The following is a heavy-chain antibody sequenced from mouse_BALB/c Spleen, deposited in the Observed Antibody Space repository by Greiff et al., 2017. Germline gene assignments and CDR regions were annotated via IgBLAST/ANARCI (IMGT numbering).Heavy chain of an antibody. CDR2: ISYSGST. CDR1: GYSITSDYA. V-gene: IGHV3-2*02. Sequence: EVQLVESGPGLVKPSQSLSLTCTVTGYSITSDYAWNWLRQFPGNKLEWMGYISYSGSTSYNPSLKSRISITRDTSKNQFFLQLNSVTTEDTATYYCARESYYGSRGEAYWGQGTLVTVSA. CDR3: ARESYYGSRGEAY. J-gene: IGHJ3*01. D-gene: IGHD1-1*01.